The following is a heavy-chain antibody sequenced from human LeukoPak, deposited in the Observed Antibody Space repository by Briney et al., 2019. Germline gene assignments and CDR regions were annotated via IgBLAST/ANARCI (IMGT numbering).Heavy chain of an antibody. V-gene: IGHV3-7*01. J-gene: IGHJ4*02. CDR2: IKQDGSEK. D-gene: IGHD3-22*01. Sequence: GGSLRLSCTASGFTFGSWIIWVRQAPRKGLEWMASIKQDGSEKYYLDSVKGRFTMSRDSAKNSLYLQMSSLRAEDTAVYYCYDTSGHWGQGTLVTVSS. CDR3: YDTSGH. CDR1: GFTFGSW.